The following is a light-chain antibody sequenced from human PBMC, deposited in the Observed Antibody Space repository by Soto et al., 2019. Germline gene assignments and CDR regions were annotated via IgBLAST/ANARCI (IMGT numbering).Light chain of an antibody. CDR2: AAS. CDR3: QQSYSTPYT. V-gene: IGKV1-39*01. J-gene: IGKJ2*01. CDR1: QSTSSY. Sequence: DIQMTQSPSSLSASVGDRVTITCRASQSTSSYLNWYQQRPGKAPKLLIYAASTLQGGVPSRFSGSGSGTDFTLTITSLQPEDFVTYYCQQSYSTPYTFGQGTKLEIE.